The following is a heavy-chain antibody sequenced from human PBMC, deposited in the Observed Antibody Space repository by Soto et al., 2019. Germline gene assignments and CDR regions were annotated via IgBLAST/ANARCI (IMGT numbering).Heavy chain of an antibody. D-gene: IGHD3-3*01. CDR2: IDGSGYT. Sequence: PSETLSLTCTVSGGSISTGGYYWSWIRQYPGKGLEWLGYIDGSGYTFYNPSLQSRLTLSMDTSKNQLSLKLSSATAADTAVYFCARKQAGFFYGIDYWGQGTLVTVSS. CDR3: ARKQAGFFYGIDY. V-gene: IGHV4-31*03. J-gene: IGHJ4*02. CDR1: GGSISTGGYY.